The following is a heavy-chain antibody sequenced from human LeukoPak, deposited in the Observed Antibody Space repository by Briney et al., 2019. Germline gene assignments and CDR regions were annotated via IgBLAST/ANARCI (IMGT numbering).Heavy chain of an antibody. CDR3: ARDRFSGAEMATLDY. V-gene: IGHV3-64*01. CDR2: INGNGDYT. Sequence: GGSLRLSCAASGFVFSTYAIHWVRHVPGKGLEYVSGINGNGDYTDYANSVKGRFTISRDNFKNTVYLQMGSLRAEDMAVYYCARDRFSGAEMATLDYCGQGTLVTVSS. D-gene: IGHD5-24*01. CDR1: GFVFSTYA. J-gene: IGHJ4*02.